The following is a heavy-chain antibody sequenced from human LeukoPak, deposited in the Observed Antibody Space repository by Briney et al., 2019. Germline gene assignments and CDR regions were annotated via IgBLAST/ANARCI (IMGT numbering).Heavy chain of an antibody. D-gene: IGHD2-15*01. Sequence: GASLRLCCAASGFTFSSYAMSWVRQATGKGLEWVSAISGSGGSTYYADSVKGRFTISRDNSKNTLYLQMNSLRAEDTAVYYCAKTPGCSGGSCPPFYFDYWGQGTLVTVSS. CDR2: ISGSGGST. V-gene: IGHV3-23*01. CDR3: AKTPGCSGGSCPPFYFDY. CDR1: GFTFSSYA. J-gene: IGHJ4*02.